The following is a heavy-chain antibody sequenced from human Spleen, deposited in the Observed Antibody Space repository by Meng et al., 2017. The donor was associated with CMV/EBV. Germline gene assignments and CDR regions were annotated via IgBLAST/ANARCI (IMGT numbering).Heavy chain of an antibody. Sequence: ASVKVSCKASGYTFTGYYMHWVRQAPGQGLEWMGWINPNSGGTNYAQKFQGRVTMTRDTSISTAYMELSRLRSDDTAVYYCARNYDFWSGYSSYYYSGMDVWGQGTTVTVSS. CDR3: ARNYDFWSGYSSYYYSGMDV. J-gene: IGHJ6*02. CDR1: GYTFTGYY. CDR2: INPNSGGT. D-gene: IGHD3-3*01. V-gene: IGHV1-2*02.